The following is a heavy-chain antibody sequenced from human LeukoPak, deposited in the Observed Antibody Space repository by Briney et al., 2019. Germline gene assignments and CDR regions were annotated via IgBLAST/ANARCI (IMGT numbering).Heavy chain of an antibody. CDR1: GGSMSSYY. CDR3: ARTLSEYSSSSLGY. D-gene: IGHD6-6*01. Sequence: SETLSLTCTVSGGSMSSYYWSWIRQPPGKGLEWIGYIYYSGSTNYHPSLKSRVTISVDTSKNQFSLKLSSVTAADTAVYYCARTLSEYSSSSLGYWGQGTLVTVSS. CDR2: IYYSGST. J-gene: IGHJ4*02. V-gene: IGHV4-59*01.